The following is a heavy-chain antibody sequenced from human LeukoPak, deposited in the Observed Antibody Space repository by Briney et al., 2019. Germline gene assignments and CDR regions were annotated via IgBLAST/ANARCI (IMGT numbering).Heavy chain of an antibody. CDR2: ISTRGIT. CDR3: ARGPDYTNYVDS. Sequence: PSETLSLTCTVSGGSINSGGYYWSWIRQPAGKGLEWIGRISTRGITKYNPSLKSRVTIPVDTSENQFSLNLSSVTAADTAVYYCARGPDYTNYVDSWGQGTLVTVSS. V-gene: IGHV4-61*02. CDR1: GGSINSGGYY. D-gene: IGHD4-11*01. J-gene: IGHJ4*02.